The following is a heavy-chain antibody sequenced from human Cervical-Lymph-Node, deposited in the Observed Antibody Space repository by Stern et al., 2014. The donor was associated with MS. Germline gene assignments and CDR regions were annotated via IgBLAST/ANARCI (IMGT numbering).Heavy chain of an antibody. CDR2: IFSNDEK. V-gene: IGHV2-26*01. J-gene: IGHJ3*02. CDR3: ARTLYSAVRSRMDFDM. CDR1: GFSLSNPRMG. D-gene: IGHD2/OR15-2a*01. Sequence: QITLKESGPVLVRPTETLTLTCTVSGFSLSNPRMGVSWIRQPPGKALEWLGYIFSNDEKSYSASLKNRLTISKDPAKSQVVLIMTDMDPVDTAAYYCARTLYSAVRSRMDFDMWGQGTSVTVSS.